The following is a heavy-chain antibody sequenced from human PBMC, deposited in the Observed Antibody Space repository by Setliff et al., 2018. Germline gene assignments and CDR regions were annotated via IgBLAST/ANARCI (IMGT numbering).Heavy chain of an antibody. CDR1: GGSISSGAYY. CDR2: IYTSGST. Sequence: PSETLSLTCTVPGGSISSGAYYWSWIRQPAGKGLEWIGRIYTSGSTNYNPSLKSRVTISVDTSKNQFSLKLSSVTAADTAVYYCAREGEIWFGELLPWGMDVWGQGTTVTVSS. D-gene: IGHD3-10*01. J-gene: IGHJ6*02. V-gene: IGHV4-61*02. CDR3: AREGEIWFGELLPWGMDV.